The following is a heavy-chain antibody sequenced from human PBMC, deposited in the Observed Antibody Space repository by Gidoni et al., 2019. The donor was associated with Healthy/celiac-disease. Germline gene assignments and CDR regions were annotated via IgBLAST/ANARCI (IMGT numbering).Heavy chain of an antibody. D-gene: IGHD3-22*01. Sequence: EVQLVESGGGLVKPGGSLRLSCAAYGFTFSSYSMNWVRQAPGKGLEWVSSISSSSSYIYYADSLKGRFTISRDNAKNSLYLQMNSLRAEDTAVYYCARPAGYYDSSGNYYWGQGTLVTVSS. V-gene: IGHV3-21*01. J-gene: IGHJ4*02. CDR3: ARPAGYYDSSGNYY. CDR2: ISSSSSYI. CDR1: GFTFSSYS.